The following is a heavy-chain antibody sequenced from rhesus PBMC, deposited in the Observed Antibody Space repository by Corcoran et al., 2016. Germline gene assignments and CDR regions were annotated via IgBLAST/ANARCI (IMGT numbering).Heavy chain of an antibody. CDR3: ARHSGSYYYLFDF. Sequence: QVPLVQSGAEVKQPGASVKVFCKASGYTFTSFGINVVRQAPGQRLEWMGGISTNTWKPTYAQCFKERFTCSRDTSISTAYLQISSRKAEDTAVYYCARHSGSYYYLFDFWGQGVLVTVSS. D-gene: IGHD3-16*01. J-gene: IGHJ4*01. CDR1: GYTFTSFG. CDR2: ISTNTWKP. V-gene: IGHV7-114*01.